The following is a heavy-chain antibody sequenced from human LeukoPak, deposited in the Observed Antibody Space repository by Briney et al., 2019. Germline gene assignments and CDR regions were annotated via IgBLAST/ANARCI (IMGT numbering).Heavy chain of an antibody. CDR1: GFTLDDYA. CDR2: ISWNSGSI. CDR3: ATSRSSWYLRSLDY. D-gene: IGHD6-13*01. Sequence: GRSLRLSCAASGFTLDDYAMHWVRQAPGKGLEWGSGISWNSGSIGYADSVKGRFTISRDNAKNSLYLQMNSLRAEDTALYYCATSRSSWYLRSLDYWGQGTLVTVSS. J-gene: IGHJ4*02. V-gene: IGHV3-9*01.